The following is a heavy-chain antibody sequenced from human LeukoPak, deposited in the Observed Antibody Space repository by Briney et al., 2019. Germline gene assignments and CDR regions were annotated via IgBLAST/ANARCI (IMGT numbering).Heavy chain of an antibody. Sequence: ASVKVSCKASGYTFTSYGISWVRQAPGQGLEWMGWISAYNGNTNYAQKLQGRVTMTTDTSTSAAYMELRSLRSDDTAVYYCARLGGWNDAYYYYGMDVWGQGTTVTVSS. CDR2: ISAYNGNT. J-gene: IGHJ6*02. D-gene: IGHD1-1*01. CDR1: GYTFTSYG. CDR3: ARLGGWNDAYYYYGMDV. V-gene: IGHV1-18*01.